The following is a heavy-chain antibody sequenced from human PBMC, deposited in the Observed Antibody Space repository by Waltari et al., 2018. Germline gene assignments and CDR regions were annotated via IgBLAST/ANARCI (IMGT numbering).Heavy chain of an antibody. CDR3: GGCSSTYEGYYYYGMDV. CDR1: GGTFSSYA. V-gene: IGHV1-69*12. J-gene: IGHJ6*02. Sequence: QVQLVQSGAEVKKPGSSVKVSCKASGGTFSSYAISWVRQAPGQGLEWMGGIIPILGTANYAQKFQGRGTITADESTSTAYMELSSLRSEDTAVYYCGGCSSTYEGYYYYGMDVWGQGTTVTVSS. CDR2: IIPILGTA. D-gene: IGHD2-2*01.